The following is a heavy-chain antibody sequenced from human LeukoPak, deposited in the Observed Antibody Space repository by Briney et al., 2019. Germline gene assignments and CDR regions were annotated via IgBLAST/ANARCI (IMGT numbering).Heavy chain of an antibody. D-gene: IGHD6-6*01. V-gene: IGHV1-2*02. CDR2: IDPDSGGT. Sequence: ASATVSCKASGYTFTRYNMNWVRQAPGQGLEWMGWIDPDSGGTNYAQKFQGRVTMTRDTSINTAYMELNSLRSDDTAVYYCARSRPWLIWFDPWGQGTLVTVSS. J-gene: IGHJ5*02. CDR3: ARSRPWLIWFDP. CDR1: GYTFTRYN.